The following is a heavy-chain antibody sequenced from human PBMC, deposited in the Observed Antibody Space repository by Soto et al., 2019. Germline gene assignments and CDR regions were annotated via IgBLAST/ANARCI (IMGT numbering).Heavy chain of an antibody. Sequence: ASVKVSCKASGFTFTSSAVQWVRQARGQRLEWIGWIVVGSGNTNYAQKFQERVTITRDMSTSTAYMELSSLRSEDTAVYYCAAGPCSSTNCYTMGSAFDIWGQGTMVTVSS. V-gene: IGHV1-58*01. CDR2: IVVGSGNT. CDR3: AAGPCSSTNCYTMGSAFDI. J-gene: IGHJ3*02. CDR1: GFTFTSSA. D-gene: IGHD2-2*02.